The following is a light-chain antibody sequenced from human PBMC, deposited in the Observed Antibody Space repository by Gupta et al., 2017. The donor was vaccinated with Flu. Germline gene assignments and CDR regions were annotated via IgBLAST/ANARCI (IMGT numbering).Light chain of an antibody. Sequence: DIQMTQSPSTLSASVGDRLTITCRASQSIGSWLAWYQQKPGKAPKLLIYKASTLESGVPSRFSGSRSGTEFTLTITSLQPDDFATYYCHQESDSPYNFGQGTKMEIK. J-gene: IGKJ2*01. CDR1: QSIGSW. CDR2: KAS. CDR3: HQESDSPYN. V-gene: IGKV1-5*03.